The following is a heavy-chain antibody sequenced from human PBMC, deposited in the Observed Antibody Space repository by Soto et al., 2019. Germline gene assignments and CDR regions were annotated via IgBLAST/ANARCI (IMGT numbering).Heavy chain of an antibody. CDR3: AKDLFDGYSSSWYGTDAFDI. V-gene: IGHV3-30*18. J-gene: IGHJ3*02. CDR1: GFTFSSYG. CDR2: ISYDGSNK. Sequence: QVQLVESGGGVVQPGRSLRLSCAASGFTFSSYGMHWVRQAPGKGLEWVAVISYDGSNKYYADSVKGRFTISRENSKNTLYLQMNSLRAEDTAVYYCAKDLFDGYSSSWYGTDAFDIWGQGTMVTVSS. D-gene: IGHD6-13*01.